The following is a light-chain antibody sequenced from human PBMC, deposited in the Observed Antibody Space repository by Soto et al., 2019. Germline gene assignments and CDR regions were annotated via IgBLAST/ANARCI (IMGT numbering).Light chain of an antibody. CDR2: DAS. CDR3: QQRSTWPIT. V-gene: IGKV3-11*01. J-gene: IGKJ5*01. CDR1: QSVNSN. Sequence: EVVLTHAPATLSVSPGERATLSCRASQSVNSNLAWYQHKPGQAPRLLIYDASTRATGIPARFSGSGSGTDFTLTISSLEAEDFAVYYCQQRSTWPITFGQGTRLEIK.